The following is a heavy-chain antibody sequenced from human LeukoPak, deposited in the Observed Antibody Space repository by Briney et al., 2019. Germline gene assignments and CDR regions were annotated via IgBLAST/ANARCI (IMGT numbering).Heavy chain of an antibody. CDR2: ISSSSSYI. J-gene: IGHJ5*02. CDR3: AREHIIGWFDP. D-gene: IGHD3-3*01. V-gene: IGHV3-21*01. CDR1: GFTFSSYS. Sequence: PGGSLRLSCADSGFTFSSYSMNWARQAPGKGVEWVSSISSSSSYIYYADSVKGRFAISRDNAKNSLYLQMNSLRAEDTAVYYCAREHIIGWFDPWGQGTLVTVSS.